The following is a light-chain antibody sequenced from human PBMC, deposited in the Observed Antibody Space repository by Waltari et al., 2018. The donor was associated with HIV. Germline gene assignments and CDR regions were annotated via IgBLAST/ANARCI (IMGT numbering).Light chain of an antibody. J-gene: IGKJ1*01. V-gene: IGKV1-5*03. Sequence: DIQMTQSPSTLSASIGDRVTITCRASHSFNTWVAWYQPKPGKAPKLLIYKASTLESGVPSRFSGSESGKEFTLTISNLQPDDFATYYCQHYVTFPWTFGQGTKVEIK. CDR3: QHYVTFPWT. CDR2: KAS. CDR1: HSFNTW.